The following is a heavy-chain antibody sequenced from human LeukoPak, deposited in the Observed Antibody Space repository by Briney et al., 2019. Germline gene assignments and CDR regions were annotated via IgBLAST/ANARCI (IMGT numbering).Heavy chain of an antibody. CDR1: GYTFTSYY. CDR2: INPSGGST. D-gene: IGHD2-2*01. Sequence: ASVTVSCKASGYTFTSYYMHWVRQAPGQGLEWMGIINPSGGSTSYAQKLQGRVTITRDTSASTAYMQLSSLRSEDTAVYYCARTPSCSSTSCYEAWFDPWGQGTLVTVSS. CDR3: ARTPSCSSTSCYEAWFDP. J-gene: IGHJ5*02. V-gene: IGHV1-46*04.